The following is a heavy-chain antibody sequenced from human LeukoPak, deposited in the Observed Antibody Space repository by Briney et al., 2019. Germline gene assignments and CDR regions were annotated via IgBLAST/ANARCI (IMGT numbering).Heavy chain of an antibody. Sequence: GGSLRLSCAASGSGFSFSNAWMTWVRQPPGKGLEWVGRIKSKGDGGTTDYAAPEKRRFTMSRDDSQSTLYLQMSSLKVEDTAIYYCSTDWYDYWGQGTLVTVSS. CDR3: STDWYDY. D-gene: IGHD6-13*01. J-gene: IGHJ4*02. CDR1: GSGFSFSNAW. CDR2: IKSKGDGGTT. V-gene: IGHV3-15*01.